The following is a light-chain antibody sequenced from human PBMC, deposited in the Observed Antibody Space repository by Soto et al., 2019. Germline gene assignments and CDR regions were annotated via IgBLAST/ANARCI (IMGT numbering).Light chain of an antibody. J-gene: IGKJ4*01. CDR3: QKRNAAPLT. CDR1: QGIGNY. V-gene: IGKV1-27*01. Sequence: DIQMTQSPSSLSASVGDRVTITCRASQGIGNYLAWYQQKPGKVPKLLIYTSSTLQSGVPSRFSGSGSGTDFTLTISNLQPEDVATYYCQKRNAAPLTFGGGTKVDIK. CDR2: TSS.